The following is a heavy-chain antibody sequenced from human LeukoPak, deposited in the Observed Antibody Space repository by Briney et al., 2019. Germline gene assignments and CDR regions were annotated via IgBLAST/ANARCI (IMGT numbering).Heavy chain of an antibody. J-gene: IGHJ4*02. D-gene: IGHD4-17*01. CDR2: ISGSGGST. Sequence: GGSLRLSCAASGFTFSSYGMSWVRQAPGKGLEWVSAISGSGGSTYYADSVKGRFTISRDNSKNTLYLQMNSLRAEDTAVYYCAKQGLRLSYFDYWGQGTLVTVSS. CDR1: GFTFSSYG. V-gene: IGHV3-23*01. CDR3: AKQGLRLSYFDY.